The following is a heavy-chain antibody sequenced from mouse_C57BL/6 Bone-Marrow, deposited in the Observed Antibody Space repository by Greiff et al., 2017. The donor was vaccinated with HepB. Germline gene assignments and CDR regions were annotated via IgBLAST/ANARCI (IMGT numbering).Heavy chain of an antibody. Sequence: VQLQQSGAELARPGASVKLSCKASGYTFTSYGISWVKQRTGQGLEWIGEIYPRSGNTYYNEKFKGKATLTADKSSSTAYMELRSLTSEDSAVYFCASGGIYYDYDYYAMDYWGQGTSVTVSS. V-gene: IGHV1-81*01. CDR1: GYTFTSYG. J-gene: IGHJ4*01. CDR3: ASGGIYYDYDYYAMDY. CDR2: IYPRSGNT. D-gene: IGHD2-4*01.